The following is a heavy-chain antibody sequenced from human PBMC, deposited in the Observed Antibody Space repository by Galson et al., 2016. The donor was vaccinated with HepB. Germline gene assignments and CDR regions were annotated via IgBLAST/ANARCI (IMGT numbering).Heavy chain of an antibody. V-gene: IGHV3-48*02. J-gene: IGHJ4*02. CDR2: IGSSTRNI. D-gene: IGHD6-19*01. CDR1: GFTFSLHT. Sequence: SLRLSCAASGFTFSLHTFNWVRQTPAKGLEWISYIGSSTRNIYYADSVQGRFTISRDNANNSLFLQLNSLRDADTGVYFCARGGSGNFQYYSDSWGQGALVTFPS. CDR3: ARGGSGNFQYYSDS.